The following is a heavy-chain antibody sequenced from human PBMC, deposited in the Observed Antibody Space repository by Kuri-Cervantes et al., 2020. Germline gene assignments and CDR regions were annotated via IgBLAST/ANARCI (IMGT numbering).Heavy chain of an antibody. V-gene: IGHV3-23*01. Sequence: GESLKISCAASGFTFSSYGMHWVRQAPGKGLEWVSVISGSGTSTDYADSVKGRFTISRDNSKNTLHLQMNSLRAEDTAVYYCVKEGGYSYGYFDYWGQGTLVTVSS. CDR1: GFTFSSYG. CDR3: VKEGGYSYGYFDY. D-gene: IGHD5-18*01. CDR2: ISGSGTST. J-gene: IGHJ4*02.